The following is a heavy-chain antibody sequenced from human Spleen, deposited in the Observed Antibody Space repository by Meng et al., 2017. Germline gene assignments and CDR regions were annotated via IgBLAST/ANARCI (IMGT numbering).Heavy chain of an antibody. V-gene: IGHV7-4-1*02. D-gene: IGHD2-15*01. Sequence: QGQLGQSGSELKKPWASVKVPCKASGYTFTSYAMNWVRQAPGQGLEWMGWINTNTGNPTYAQGFTGRFVFSVDTSASTAYLQISSLKVEDTAVYYCARSIGYCSGGSCYYFDYWGQGTLVTVSS. CDR3: ARSIGYCSGGSCYYFDY. CDR2: INTNTGNP. CDR1: GYTFTSYA. J-gene: IGHJ4*02.